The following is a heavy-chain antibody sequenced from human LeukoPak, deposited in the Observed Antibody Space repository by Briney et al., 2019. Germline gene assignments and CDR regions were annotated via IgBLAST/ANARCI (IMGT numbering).Heavy chain of an antibody. J-gene: IGHJ3*02. D-gene: IGHD2-2*01. Sequence: ASVKVPYLASGYTFTSYDIIWVRQATGQGLEWMGWMNPNSGNTGYAQKFQGRVTMTRNTSISTAYMELSSLRSEDTAVYYCARRRKYQLQDAFDIWGQGKVLTVSS. CDR3: ARRRKYQLQDAFDI. CDR2: MNPNSGNT. CDR1: GYTFTSYD. V-gene: IGHV1-8*01.